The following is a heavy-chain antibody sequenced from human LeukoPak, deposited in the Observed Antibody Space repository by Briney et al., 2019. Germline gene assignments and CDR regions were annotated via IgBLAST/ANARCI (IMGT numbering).Heavy chain of an antibody. V-gene: IGHV4-4*07. CDR3: ARDPLRGPAALYFDY. D-gene: IGHD2-2*01. CDR1: GGSISSYY. CDR2: IYTSGST. Sequence: KPSETLSLTCTVSGGSISSYYWSWIRQPAGKGLEWLGRIYTSGSTNYNPSLKSRVTMSVDTSKNQFSLKLSSVTAADTAVYYCARDPLRGPAALYFDYWGQGTLVTVSS. J-gene: IGHJ4*02.